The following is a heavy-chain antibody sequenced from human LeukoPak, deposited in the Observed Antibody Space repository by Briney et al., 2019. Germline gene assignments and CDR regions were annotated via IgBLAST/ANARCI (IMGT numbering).Heavy chain of an antibody. V-gene: IGHV1-69*13. D-gene: IGHD3-16*02. CDR3: AAKYRALSFDY. Sequence: GASVKVSCKASGGTFSSYAISWVRQAPGQGLEWMGGIIPIFGTANYAQKFQGRVTITADESTSTAYMELSSLRSEDTAVYYCAAKYRALSFDYWGQGTLVTVSS. CDR1: GGTFSSYA. J-gene: IGHJ4*02. CDR2: IIPIFGTA.